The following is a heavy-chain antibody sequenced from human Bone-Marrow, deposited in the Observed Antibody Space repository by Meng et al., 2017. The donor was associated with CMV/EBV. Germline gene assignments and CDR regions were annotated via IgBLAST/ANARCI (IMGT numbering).Heavy chain of an antibody. CDR1: GYTFTGYY. CDR3: ARGDADAFDI. CDR2: INPNSGGT. J-gene: IGHJ3*02. V-gene: IGHV1-2*02. Sequence: ASVKVSCKASGYTFTGYYMHWVRQAPGQGLEWMGWINPNSGGTNYAQKFQGRVTITADKSTSTAYMELSSLRSDDTAVYYCARGDADAFDIWGQGKMVTVSS.